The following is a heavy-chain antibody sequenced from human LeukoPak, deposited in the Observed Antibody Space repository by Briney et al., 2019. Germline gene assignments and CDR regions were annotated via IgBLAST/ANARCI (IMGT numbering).Heavy chain of an antibody. V-gene: IGHV4-4*02. D-gene: IGHD6-13*01. CDR1: GGSISNTNW. J-gene: IGHJ2*01. CDR3: ARDSPPISSSWSPVNYWYFDL. CDR2: VSLAGQT. Sequence: SETLSPTCDVSGGSISNTNWWSWVRQPPGQGLEWIGEVSLAGQTNFNPSLNGRVTMSLDESSNQLSLKLTSVTAADTAVYYCARDSPPISSSWSPVNYWYFDLWGRGTLVTVSS.